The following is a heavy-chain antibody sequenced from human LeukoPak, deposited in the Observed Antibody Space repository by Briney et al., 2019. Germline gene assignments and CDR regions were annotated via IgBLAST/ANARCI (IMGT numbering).Heavy chain of an antibody. V-gene: IGHV4-34*01. CDR1: GGSISSYY. D-gene: IGHD4-17*01. CDR3: ARGSTVTSVTFDI. Sequence: SETLSLTCTVSGGSISSYYWSWIRQPPGKGLEGIGEINHSGSTNYNPSLKSRVTISVDTSKNQFSLKLSSVTAADTAVYYCARGSTVTSVTFDIWGQGTMVTVSS. CDR2: INHSGST. J-gene: IGHJ3*02.